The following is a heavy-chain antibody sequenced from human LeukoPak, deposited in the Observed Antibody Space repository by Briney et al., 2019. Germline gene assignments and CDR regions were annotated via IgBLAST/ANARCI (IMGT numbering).Heavy chain of an antibody. CDR2: ISTYNGNT. D-gene: IGHD5-18*01. V-gene: IGHV1-18*01. J-gene: IGHJ6*02. CDR1: GYTFTNYG. CDR3: ATYSYAYGMDV. Sequence: ASVKVSCKTSGYTFTNYGTSWVRQAPGQGLEWMGWISTYNGNTNYAQKLQGRVTMTTDTSTRTAYMELRSLRSDDTAVYYCATYSYAYGMDVWGQGTTVTVSS.